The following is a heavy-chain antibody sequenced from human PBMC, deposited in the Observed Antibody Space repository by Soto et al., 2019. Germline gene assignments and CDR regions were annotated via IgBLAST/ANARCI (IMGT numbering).Heavy chain of an antibody. V-gene: IGHV4-34*01. CDR2: INHSGST. CDR3: ARGVIKPAANKGNWFDP. D-gene: IGHD2-2*01. Sequence: ASETLSLTCAVYGGSFSGYYWSWIRQPPGKGLEWIGEINHSGSTNYNPSLKSRVTISVDTSKNQFSLKLSSVTAADTAVYYCARGVIKPAANKGNWFDPWGQGTLVTVSS. J-gene: IGHJ5*02. CDR1: GGSFSGYY.